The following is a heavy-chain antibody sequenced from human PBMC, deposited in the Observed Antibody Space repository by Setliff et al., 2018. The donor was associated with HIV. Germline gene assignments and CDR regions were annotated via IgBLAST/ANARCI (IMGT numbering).Heavy chain of an antibody. D-gene: IGHD3-22*01. CDR3: ARDYDTSGYPL. J-gene: IGHJ3*01. CDR1: GYSFTTYW. V-gene: IGHV5-51*01. Sequence: PGESLKISGKGSGYSFTTYWITWVRQMPGKGLEWMAMIYPDDSDTRYSPSFQGQVTLSVDKSINTAYLQWSSLKASDTAMYYCARDYDTSGYPLWGQGTMVTVSS. CDR2: IYPDDSDT.